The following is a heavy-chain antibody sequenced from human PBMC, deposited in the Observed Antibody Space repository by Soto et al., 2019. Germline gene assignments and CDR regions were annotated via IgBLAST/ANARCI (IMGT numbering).Heavy chain of an antibody. CDR3: ARGEMATIWPLGY. J-gene: IGHJ4*02. CDR1: GFTFSNYW. CDR2: ISSDGSTT. D-gene: IGHD5-12*01. V-gene: IGHV3-74*01. Sequence: EVQLVESGGGLVQPGGSLRLSCAASGFTFSNYWMHWVRQTPGKGLVWVSRISSDGSTTHYADSVKGRFTISRDNAKNTLYLQMNSLRAEDTAVYYCARGEMATIWPLGYWGQGTLVTVSS.